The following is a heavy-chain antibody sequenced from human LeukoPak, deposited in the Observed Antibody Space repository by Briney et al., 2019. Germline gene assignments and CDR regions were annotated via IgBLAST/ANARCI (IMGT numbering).Heavy chain of an antibody. CDR1: GFTFSIYS. J-gene: IGHJ6*03. Sequence: PGGSLRLSCVASGFTFSIYSMNWVRQAPGKGLEWVSSISSSSGSIYYADSVKGRFTSSRDNAKNSLYLQMNSLRAEDTAVYYCARAGGGVSYYYYMDVWGKGTTVTVSS. CDR3: ARAGGGVSYYYYMDV. CDR2: ISSSSGSI. V-gene: IGHV3-21*01. D-gene: IGHD1-14*01.